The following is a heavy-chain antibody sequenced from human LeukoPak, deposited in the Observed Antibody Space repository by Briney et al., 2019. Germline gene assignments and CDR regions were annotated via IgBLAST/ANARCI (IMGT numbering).Heavy chain of an antibody. CDR2: IYYSGST. V-gene: IGHV4-39*07. J-gene: IGHJ3*02. D-gene: IGHD6-19*01. CDR3: ARDSSGWYSRSAFDI. CDR1: GGSISSSSYY. Sequence: PSETLSLTCTVSGGSISSSSYYWGWIRQPPGKGLEWIGSIYYSGSTYYNPSLKSRVTISVDTSKNQFSLKLSSVTAADTAVYYCARDSSGWYSRSAFDIWGQGTMVTVSS.